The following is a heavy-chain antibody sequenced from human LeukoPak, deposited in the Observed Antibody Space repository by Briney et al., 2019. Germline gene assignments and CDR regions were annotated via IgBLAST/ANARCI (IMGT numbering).Heavy chain of an antibody. J-gene: IGHJ4*02. D-gene: IGHD5-18*01. Sequence: SETLSLTCTVSGGSISSSSYYWGWIRQPPGKGLAWIGSIYYSGSTYYNPSLKSRVTISVDTSKNQFSLKLSSVTAADTAVYYCARQSIQLWPDYFDYWGQGTLVTVSS. V-gene: IGHV4-39*01. CDR3: ARQSIQLWPDYFDY. CDR2: IYYSGST. CDR1: GGSISSSSYY.